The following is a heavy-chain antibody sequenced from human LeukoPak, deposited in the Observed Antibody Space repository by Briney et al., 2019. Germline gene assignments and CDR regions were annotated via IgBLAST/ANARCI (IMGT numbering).Heavy chain of an antibody. CDR1: GGSISSYY. D-gene: IGHD2-15*01. V-gene: IGHV4-39*02. CDR3: ARDRGYCSGGSCYAHWYFDL. Sequence: SETLSLTCTVSGGSISSYYWGWIRQPPGKGLEWIGSIYYSGSTYYNPSLKSRVTISVDTSKNQFSLKLSSVTAADTAVYYCARDRGYCSGGSCYAHWYFDLWGRGTLVTVSS. CDR2: IYYSGST. J-gene: IGHJ2*01.